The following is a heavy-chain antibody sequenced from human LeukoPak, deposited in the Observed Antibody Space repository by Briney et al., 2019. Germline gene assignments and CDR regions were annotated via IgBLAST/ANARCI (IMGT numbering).Heavy chain of an antibody. V-gene: IGHV3-30*03. CDR3: ARDWGDLLAFGP. CDR2: ISYDGSSA. CDR1: GFTFNAYA. Sequence: PGGSLRLFCAASGFTFNAYAMHWVRQSPGKGLEWVAVISYDGSSANYADSVRGRFTVSRDNSKNIAYLELQTLTTDDTAVFYCARDWGDLLAFGPWGQGTLVIVSS. J-gene: IGHJ5*02. D-gene: IGHD3-3*01.